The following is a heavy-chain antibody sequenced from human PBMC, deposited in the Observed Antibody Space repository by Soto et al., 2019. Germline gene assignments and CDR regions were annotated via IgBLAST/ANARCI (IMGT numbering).Heavy chain of an antibody. J-gene: IGHJ6*02. CDR3: ARGWGYFDSSGFPYLYAMDV. Sequence: PGWSLRLSCAASGFTFSTYWMSWVRQAPGKGLEWVANIKEDGSEKYYVDSVEGRFTISRDNAKNSLYLQMTSLRAEDTALYYCARGWGYFDSSGFPYLYAMDVWGQGTTVTVSS. CDR2: IKEDGSEK. V-gene: IGHV3-7*01. D-gene: IGHD3-22*01. CDR1: GFTFSTYW.